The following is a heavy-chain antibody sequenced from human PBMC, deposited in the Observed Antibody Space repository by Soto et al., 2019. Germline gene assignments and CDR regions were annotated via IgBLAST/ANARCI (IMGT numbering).Heavy chain of an antibody. V-gene: IGHV1-2*02. CDR3: ARDLSGDWSDNWFDP. D-gene: IGHD3-10*01. CDR1: GYTFTGYY. CDR2: INPNSGGT. J-gene: IGHJ5*02. Sequence: ASVKVSCKASGYTFTGYYMHWVLQAPGQGLEWMGWINPNSGGTNYAQKFQGRVTVTRDTSISTAYMELSRLRSDDTAVYYCARDLSGDWSDNWFDPWGQGTLVTVSS.